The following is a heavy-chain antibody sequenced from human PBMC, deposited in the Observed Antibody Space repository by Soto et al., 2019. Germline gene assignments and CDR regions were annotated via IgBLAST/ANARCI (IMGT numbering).Heavy chain of an antibody. V-gene: IGHV3-23*01. CDR2: ISASGGNT. CDR3: AKGGSQYSSSCFEY. D-gene: IGHD6-13*01. CDR1: GFTFIRFA. J-gene: IGHJ4*02. Sequence: EVQLLESGGGLVQPGGSLRLSCAASGFTFIRFAMSWVRQAPGKGLEWVSTISASGGNTYHADSVKGRFTISRDISENTLYLQMNSLRVEDTAVYYCAKGGSQYSSSCFEYWGQGTLVTVSS.